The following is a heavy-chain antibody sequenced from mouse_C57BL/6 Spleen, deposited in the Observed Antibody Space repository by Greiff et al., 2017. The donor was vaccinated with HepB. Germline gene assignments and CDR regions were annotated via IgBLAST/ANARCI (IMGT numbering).Heavy chain of an antibody. J-gene: IGHJ4*01. CDR1: GYTFTSYG. V-gene: IGHV1-81*01. CDR3: ARRENDYDDGLGAMDY. CDR2: IYPRSGNT. Sequence: VQLQQSGAELARPGASVKLSCKASGYTFTSYGISWVKQRTGQGLEWIGEIYPRSGNTYYNEKFKGKATLTADKSSSTAYRELRSLTSEDSAVYFCARRENDYDDGLGAMDYWGQGTSVTVSS. D-gene: IGHD2-4*01.